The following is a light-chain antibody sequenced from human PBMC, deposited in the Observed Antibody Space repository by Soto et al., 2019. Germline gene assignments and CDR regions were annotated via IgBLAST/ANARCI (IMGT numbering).Light chain of an antibody. CDR1: KSGSKS. CDR2: DDS. V-gene: IGLV3-21*02. Sequence: SSELTQPPSVSVAPGQTARITCGGTKSGSKSVHWYQQKPGQAPALVVYDDSDRPSGIHERFSGSNSGNTATLTISRVEGGDEGDYFCQVWDRSSDLYVFGTGTKV. CDR3: QVWDRSSDLYV. J-gene: IGLJ1*01.